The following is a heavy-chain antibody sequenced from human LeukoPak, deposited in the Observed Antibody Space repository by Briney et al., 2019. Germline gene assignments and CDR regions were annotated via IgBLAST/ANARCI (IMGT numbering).Heavy chain of an antibody. V-gene: IGHV1-69*13. J-gene: IGHJ4*03. Sequence: VASVKVSCKASGGTFSSYAISWVRQAPGQGLEWMGGIIPIFGTANYAQKFQGRVTITADESTSTAYMELSSLRSEDTAVYYCARGPYYYDSSGYSLDYWGKGPWSPSPQ. CDR1: GGTFSSYA. CDR3: ARGPYYYDSSGYSLDY. D-gene: IGHD3-22*01. CDR2: IIPIFGTA.